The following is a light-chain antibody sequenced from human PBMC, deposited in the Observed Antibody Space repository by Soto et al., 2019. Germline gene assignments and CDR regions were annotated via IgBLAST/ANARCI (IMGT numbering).Light chain of an antibody. Sequence: QSALTQPASVSGSPGQSITISCTGTSSDVGGYNYVSWYQQHPGKAPKLMIYEVRNRPSGVSNRISGSKSGNTASLTISGLQAEDEADYYCSSYTTSSTWVFGGGTQLTVL. CDR2: EVR. V-gene: IGLV2-14*01. J-gene: IGLJ3*02. CDR3: SSYTTSSTWV. CDR1: SSDVGGYNY.